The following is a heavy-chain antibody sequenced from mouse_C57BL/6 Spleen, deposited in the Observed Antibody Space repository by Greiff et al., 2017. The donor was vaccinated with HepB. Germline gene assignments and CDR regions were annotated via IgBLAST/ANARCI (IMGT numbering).Heavy chain of an antibody. D-gene: IGHD4-1*01. CDR2: IYPRSGNT. V-gene: IGHV1-81*01. J-gene: IGHJ4*01. CDR1: GYTFTSYG. CDR3: ARESANWDPPHAMDY. Sequence: VQLQQSGAELARPGASVKLSCKASGYTFTSYGISWVKQRTGQGLEWIGEIYPRSGNTYYNEKFKGKATLTADKSSSTAYMELRSLTSEDSAVYFCARESANWDPPHAMDYWGQGTSVTVSS.